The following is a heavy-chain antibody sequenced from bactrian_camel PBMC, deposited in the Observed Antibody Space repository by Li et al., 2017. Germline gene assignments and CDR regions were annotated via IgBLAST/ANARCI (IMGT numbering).Heavy chain of an antibody. V-gene: IGHV3S40*01. D-gene: IGHD1*01. J-gene: IGHJ4*01. CDR1: GYTNSIRC. Sequence: VQLVESGGGSVQAGGSLRLSCTASGYTNSIRCISWFRQAPGKEREGVAAIYTGLGRAHYAASVPGRFTISKDSARKTVYLQMNSLKPEDTAMYCCADVGYCTPVSAPPMGPGDPGHRPGTNPGHRPGPGDPGHRL. CDR2: IYTGLGRA.